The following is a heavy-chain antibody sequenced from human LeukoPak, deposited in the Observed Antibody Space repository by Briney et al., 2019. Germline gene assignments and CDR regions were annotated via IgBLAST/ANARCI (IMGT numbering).Heavy chain of an antibody. V-gene: IGHV3-30-3*01. CDR1: GYTFTSYA. J-gene: IGHJ3*02. CDR2: ISYDGSNK. Sequence: SCTASGYTFTSYAMHWVRQAPGKGLEWVAVISYDGSNKYYADSVKGRFTISRDNSKNTLYLQMNSLRAEDTAVYDCARSGGLLDAFDIWGQGTMVTVSS. CDR3: ARSGGLLDAFDI. D-gene: IGHD3-16*01.